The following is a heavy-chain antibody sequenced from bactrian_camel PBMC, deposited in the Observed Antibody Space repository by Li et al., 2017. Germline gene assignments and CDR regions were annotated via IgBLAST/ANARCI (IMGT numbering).Heavy chain of an antibody. V-gene: IGHV3S55*01. CDR2: IDSDGST. D-gene: IGHD1*01. J-gene: IGHJ7*01. CDR1: GYTYG. Sequence: VQLVESGGESVQANGSLSLSCAASGYTYGLAWFRQTPGHEREGVAAIDSDGSTSYADSVKGRFTISQDNAKNTLYLQMNSLKPEDTAMYYCATGPWGYCSRTKWEGGMNNWGKGTQVTVS.